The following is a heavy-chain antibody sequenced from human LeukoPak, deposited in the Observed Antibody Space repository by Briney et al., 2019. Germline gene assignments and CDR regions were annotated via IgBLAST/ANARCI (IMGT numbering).Heavy chain of an antibody. Sequence: PSETLSLTCTVSGDSISGYYWSWIRQPPGKGLEWIGYIYYSGSTKYNPSLKSRVTISEDTSKNQFSLKLSSVTAADTAVYYCARAPGAYCSSTSCYNYYYYYMDVWGKGTTVTVSS. CDR1: GDSISGYY. J-gene: IGHJ6*03. D-gene: IGHD2-2*02. CDR2: IYYSGST. CDR3: ARAPGAYCSSTSCYNYYYYYMDV. V-gene: IGHV4-59*01.